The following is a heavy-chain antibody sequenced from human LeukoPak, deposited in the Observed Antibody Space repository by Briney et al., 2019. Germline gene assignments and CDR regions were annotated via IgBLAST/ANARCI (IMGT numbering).Heavy chain of an antibody. CDR2: ISGSGVST. CDR3: ARGRYYDNSVYYYFDY. CDR1: GLTLHSYA. D-gene: IGHD3-22*01. J-gene: IGHJ4*02. V-gene: IGHV3-23*01. Sequence: GGSLTLSCSASGLTLHSYAMRWVPQPPGMGRAWVTAISGSGVSTYYAASVKARFTISRDTSKNTLYLNMILPSAADTAVYYCARGRYYDNSVYYYFDYWGQGTLVTVSS.